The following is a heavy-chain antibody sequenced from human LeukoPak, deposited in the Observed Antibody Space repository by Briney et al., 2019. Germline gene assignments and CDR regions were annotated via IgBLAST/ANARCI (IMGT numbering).Heavy chain of an antibody. V-gene: IGHV3-23*01. D-gene: IGHD6-13*01. CDR3: AKCPTGCSKTFDS. CDR2: ISSSGSST. Sequence: GGSLRLSCAASRFTSNSYAMSWVRQAPGKGLEWVSGISSSGSSTYYADSVKGRFTISRDNSKDTLHLQMNSLRAEDTAVYYCAKCPTGCSKTFDSWGQGTLVTVSS. J-gene: IGHJ4*02. CDR1: RFTSNSYA.